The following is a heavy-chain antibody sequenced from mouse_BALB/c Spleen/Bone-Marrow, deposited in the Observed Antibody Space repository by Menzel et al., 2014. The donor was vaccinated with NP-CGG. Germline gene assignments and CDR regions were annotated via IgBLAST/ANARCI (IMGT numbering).Heavy chain of an antibody. CDR1: GYTFSNYW. CDR2: ILPGNTNA. J-gene: IGHJ4*01. V-gene: IGHV1-9*01. Sequence: VKLMESGAGQMQPGASVKISCKATGYTFSNYWIEWVKQRPGHGLEWIGEILPGNTNANYNEKFKGRATFTADTSSNTAYMQLSSLTSEDSAVYYCARGWYSMDDWGQGTSVTVSS. CDR3: ARGWYSMDD.